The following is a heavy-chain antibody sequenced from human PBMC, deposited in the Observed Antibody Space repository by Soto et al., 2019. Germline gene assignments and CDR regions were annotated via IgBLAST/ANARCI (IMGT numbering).Heavy chain of an antibody. Sequence: VQLVQCGGEVKKPGASVKLSCTASGYTFTSYGITWVRQAPGQGLEWMGWISAYNGKTNYAQNVQGRVTMTTDTSTRTAYMDLRRLRSDDTALYYCARGGDVNYYHGMDVRGQGTTVTVSS. D-gene: IGHD5-12*01. J-gene: IGHJ6*02. CDR3: ARGGDVNYYHGMDV. V-gene: IGHV1-18*01. CDR1: GYTFTSYG. CDR2: ISAYNGKT.